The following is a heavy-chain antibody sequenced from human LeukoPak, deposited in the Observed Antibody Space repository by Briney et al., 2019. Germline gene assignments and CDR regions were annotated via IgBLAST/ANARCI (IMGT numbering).Heavy chain of an antibody. D-gene: IGHD3-10*01. CDR1: GGSISDYY. CDR3: TRGRGIDWSGTYMDV. J-gene: IGHJ6*03. V-gene: IGHV4-34*01. Sequence: PSETLSLTCGVSGGSISDYYWNWIRQPPGQGLEWIGEINHSGSPNYNPSLKSRVTISADTSKNQFSPNLTSVTAAETAVYYCTRGRGIDWSGTYMDVWGKGTTVTVSS. CDR2: INHSGSP.